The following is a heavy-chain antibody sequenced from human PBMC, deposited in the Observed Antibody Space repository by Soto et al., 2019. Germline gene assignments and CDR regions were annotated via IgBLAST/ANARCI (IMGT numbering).Heavy chain of an antibody. CDR3: AKESTIYYYYGMDV. CDR1: GFTFSSYA. V-gene: IGHV3-23*01. CDR2: ISGSGGST. J-gene: IGHJ6*02. Sequence: GGSLRLSCAASGFTFSSYAMSWVRQAPGKGLEWVSAISGSGGSTYYADSVKGRFTISRDNSKKTLYLQMNSLRAEDTAVYYCAKESTIYYYYGMDVWGQGTTVTVSS.